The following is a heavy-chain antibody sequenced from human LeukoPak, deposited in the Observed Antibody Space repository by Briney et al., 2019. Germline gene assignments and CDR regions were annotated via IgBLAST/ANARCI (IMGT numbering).Heavy chain of an antibody. CDR1: GFTFNSYG. V-gene: IGHV3-23*01. J-gene: IGHJ4*02. CDR2: ISGSGGNT. Sequence: GGSLRLSCAASGFTFNSYGMSWVRQAPGKGLEWVSGISGSGGNTDYADSVRGRFTISRDNSKNSLYLQMNSLRAEATAFYYCAKVSWANYFDYWGRGTLVTVSS. D-gene: IGHD6-13*01. CDR3: AKVSWANYFDY.